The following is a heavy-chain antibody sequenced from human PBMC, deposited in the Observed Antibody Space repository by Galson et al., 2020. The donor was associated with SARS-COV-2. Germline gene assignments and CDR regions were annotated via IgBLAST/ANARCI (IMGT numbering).Heavy chain of an antibody. CDR3: GSPAEGEVIYKGYFYMNV. D-gene: IGHD3-10*01. J-gene: IGHJ6*03. CDR2: IIPFFGPP. Sequence: SVKVSCKASGGTFNRHGISWVRQAPGQGLKWMGGIIPFFGPPHYAQKFQARVTITADESTTTAYMELRSLRSEDTAVYYCGSPAEGEVIYKGYFYMNVWGKGTTVTVSS. CDR1: GGTFNRHG. V-gene: IGHV1-69*13.